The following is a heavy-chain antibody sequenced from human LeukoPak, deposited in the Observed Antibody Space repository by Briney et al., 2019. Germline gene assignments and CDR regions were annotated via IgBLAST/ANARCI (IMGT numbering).Heavy chain of an antibody. D-gene: IGHD5-24*01. CDR3: ARDLSVGERWLQLAGHDY. CDR1: GFTFSSYG. CDR2: IRYDGSNK. Sequence: GGSLRLSCAASGFTFSSYGMHWVRQAPGKGLEWVAFIRYDGSNKYYADSVKGRFTISRDNSKNTLYLQMNSLRAEDTAVYYCARDLSVGERWLQLAGHDYWGQGTLVTVSS. J-gene: IGHJ4*02. V-gene: IGHV3-30*02.